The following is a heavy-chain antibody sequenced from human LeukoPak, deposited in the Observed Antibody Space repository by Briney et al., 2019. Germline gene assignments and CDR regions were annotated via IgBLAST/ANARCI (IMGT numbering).Heavy chain of an antibody. D-gene: IGHD3-3*01. CDR2: INPNSGGT. Sequence: ASVKVSCKASGYTFTGYYMHWVRQAPGQGLEWMGWINPNSGGTNYAQKFQGRVTMTTDTSTSTAYMELRSLRSDDTAVYYCARTDFWSGYYGYWGQGTLVTVSS. V-gene: IGHV1-2*02. CDR3: ARTDFWSGYYGY. CDR1: GYTFTGYY. J-gene: IGHJ4*02.